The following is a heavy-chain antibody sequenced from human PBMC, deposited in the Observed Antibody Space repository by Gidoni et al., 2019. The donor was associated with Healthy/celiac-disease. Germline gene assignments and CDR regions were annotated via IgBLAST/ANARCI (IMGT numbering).Heavy chain of an antibody. CDR1: GGSISSYY. J-gene: IGHJ5*02. CDR2: IYYSGST. V-gene: IGHV4-59*01. D-gene: IGHD3-3*01. Sequence: QVQLQESGPGLVKPSETLSLTCTVSGGSISSYYWSWIRQPPGKGLEWIGYIYYSGSTNYNPSLKSRVTISVDTSKNQFSLKLSSVTAADTAVYYCARESAFADFWSGPGRFDPWGQGTLVTVSS. CDR3: ARESAFADFWSGPGRFDP.